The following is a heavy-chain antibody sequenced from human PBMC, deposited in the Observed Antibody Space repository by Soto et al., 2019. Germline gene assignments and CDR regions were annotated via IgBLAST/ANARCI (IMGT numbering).Heavy chain of an antibody. Sequence: SSETLSLTCTVSGGSISSSSYYWGWIRQPPGKGLEWIGSIYYSGSTYYNPSLKSRVTISVDTSKNQFSLKLSSVTAADTAVYYCAGTGGYSYGDFDYWGQGTLVTVSS. CDR3: AGTGGYSYGDFDY. CDR1: GGSISSSSYY. V-gene: IGHV4-39*01. J-gene: IGHJ4*02. CDR2: IYYSGST. D-gene: IGHD5-18*01.